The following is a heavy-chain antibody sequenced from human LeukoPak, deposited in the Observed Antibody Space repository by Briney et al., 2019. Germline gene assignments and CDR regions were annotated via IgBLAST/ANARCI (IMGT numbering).Heavy chain of an antibody. J-gene: IGHJ3*02. D-gene: IGHD5/OR15-5a*01. Sequence: SETLSLTCAVSGDSISNHIYYGDWIRQTPGKGLEWIGAVYYTGNAYYNPSPKSRVTISVDTSDNRFSLHLSSVNAADTAIYYCARLRALSGHRGAFDIWGQGTLVTVSS. V-gene: IGHV4-39*02. CDR3: ARLRALSGHRGAFDI. CDR1: GDSISNHIYY. CDR2: VYYTGNA.